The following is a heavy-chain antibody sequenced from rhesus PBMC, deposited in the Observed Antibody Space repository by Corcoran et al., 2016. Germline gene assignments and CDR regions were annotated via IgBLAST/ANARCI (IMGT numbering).Heavy chain of an antibody. D-gene: IGHD6-13*01. J-gene: IGHJ4*01. Sequence: QVQLQESGPGLVKPSETLSLTCAVSGGSISSGYYYWSWIRQPPGKGLVWIGYITYTGSTSYNPSLKSRVTFSRDTSKNQFSLKLSSVTAADTAVYYCARDTSSWSIDYWGQGVLVTVSS. CDR3: ARDTSSWSIDY. V-gene: IGHV4-122*02. CDR1: GGSISSGYYY. CDR2: ITYTGST.